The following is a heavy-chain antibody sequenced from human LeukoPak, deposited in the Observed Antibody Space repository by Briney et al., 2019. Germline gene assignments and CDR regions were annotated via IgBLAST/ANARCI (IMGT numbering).Heavy chain of an antibody. D-gene: IGHD3-10*01. CDR1: GGSISSSSYS. CDR3: ARDLVLLGNDAFDI. J-gene: IGHJ3*02. CDR2: IYYSGST. V-gene: IGHV4-30-4*07. Sequence: SETLSLTCTVSGGSISSSSYSWSWIRQPPGKGLEWIGYIYYSGSTYYNPSLKSRVTISVDTSKNQFSLKLSSVTAADTAVYYCARDLVLLGNDAFDIWGQGTMVTVSS.